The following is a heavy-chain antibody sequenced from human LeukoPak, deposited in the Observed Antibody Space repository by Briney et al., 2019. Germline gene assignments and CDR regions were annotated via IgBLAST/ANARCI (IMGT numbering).Heavy chain of an antibody. D-gene: IGHD2-15*01. J-gene: IGHJ4*02. CDR1: GFTFSSYA. Sequence: GGSLRLSCAASGFTFSSYAMSWVRQAPGKGLEWVSAISGSGGSTYYADSVKGRFTISRDNSKNTLYLQMNSLRAEDTAVYYCAFRDIVVVVAATAFGYWGQGTLVTVSS. CDR3: AFRDIVVVVAATAFGY. V-gene: IGHV3-23*01. CDR2: ISGSGGST.